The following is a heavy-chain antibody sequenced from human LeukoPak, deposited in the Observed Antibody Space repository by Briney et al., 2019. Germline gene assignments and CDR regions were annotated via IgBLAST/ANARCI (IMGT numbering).Heavy chain of an antibody. Sequence: PSETLSLTCTVSGGSINSGDYYWSWIRQPPGKGLEWIGYIYYSGITYYNPSLKSRVTISVDTSKNQFSLKLSSVTAADTAVYYCARDIVVVPSAHSYYMDVWGKGTTVTVSS. J-gene: IGHJ6*03. CDR1: GGSINSGDYY. CDR2: IYYSGIT. D-gene: IGHD2-2*01. V-gene: IGHV4-30-4*08. CDR3: ARDIVVVPSAHSYYMDV.